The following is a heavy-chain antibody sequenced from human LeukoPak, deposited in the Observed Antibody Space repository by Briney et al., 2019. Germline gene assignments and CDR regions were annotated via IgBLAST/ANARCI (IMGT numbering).Heavy chain of an antibody. V-gene: IGHV3-74*01. D-gene: IGHD6-19*01. J-gene: IGHJ4*02. CDR2: INSDGSST. CDR3: ARAVAGTKVGFDY. CDR1: GFTFSSYW. Sequence: GGSLRLSCAASGFTFSSYWMHWVRQAPGKGLVWVSRINSDGSSTSYADSVKGRFTISRDNAKNTLYLQMNSLRAEDMAVYYCARAVAGTKVGFDYWGQGTLVTVSS.